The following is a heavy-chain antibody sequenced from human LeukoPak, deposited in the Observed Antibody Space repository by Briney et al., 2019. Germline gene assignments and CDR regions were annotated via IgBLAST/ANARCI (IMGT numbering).Heavy chain of an antibody. CDR3: AKDRGSSGWSLDY. V-gene: IGHV3-30*02. CDR2: ILYDGSNK. CDR1: GFIFRGYG. J-gene: IGHJ4*02. D-gene: IGHD6-19*01. Sequence: GGSLRLSCAASGFIFRGYGMHWVRQAPGKGLEWVAFILYDGSNKYYADSVKGRFTISRDNSMNTVYLQMNTLRAEDTAVYYCAKDRGSSGWSLDYWGQGTLVTVSS.